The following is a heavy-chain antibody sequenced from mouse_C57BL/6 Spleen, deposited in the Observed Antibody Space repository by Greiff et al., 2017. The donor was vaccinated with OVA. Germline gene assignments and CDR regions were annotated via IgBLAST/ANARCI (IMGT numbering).Heavy chain of an antibody. CDR3: ARRGLYYYYAMDY. V-gene: IGHV1-61*01. J-gene: IGHJ4*01. Sequence: QVQLQQSGAELVRPGSSVKLSCKASGYTFTSYWMDWVKQRPGQGLEWIGNIYPSDSETHYNQKFKDKATLTVDKSSSTAYMQLSSLTSEDSAVYYCARRGLYYYYAMDYWGQGTSVTVSS. D-gene: IGHD2-1*01. CDR1: GYTFTSYW. CDR2: IYPSDSET.